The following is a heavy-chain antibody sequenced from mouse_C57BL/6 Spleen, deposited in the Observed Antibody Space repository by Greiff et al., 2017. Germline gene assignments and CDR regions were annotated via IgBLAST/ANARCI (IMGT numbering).Heavy chain of an antibody. CDR1: GYTFTSYW. CDR2: INPSNGGT. D-gene: IGHD2-1*01. Sequence: QVQLQQPGPELVKPGASVKLSCKASGYTFTSYWMHWVKQRPGQGLEWIGNINPSNGGTNYNEKFKSKATLTVDKSSSTAYMQLSSLTSEDSAVYYCARSLYGNYAMDYWGQGTSVTVSS. J-gene: IGHJ4*01. V-gene: IGHV1-53*01. CDR3: ARSLYGNYAMDY.